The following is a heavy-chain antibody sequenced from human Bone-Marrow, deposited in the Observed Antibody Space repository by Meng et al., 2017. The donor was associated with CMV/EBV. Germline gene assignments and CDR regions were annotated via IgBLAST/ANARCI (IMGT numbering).Heavy chain of an antibody. Sequence: WGSLRLSCAASGLRFSYYMIHWVRQAPGKGLEWVALIWTDGRSQYYANSVRGRFAMSRDNYKRTLSRKMNSLRRDDTAMYYCVTTIAGNTGLGGYWGQGTLVTVSS. CDR1: GLRFSYYM. D-gene: IGHD2-21*01. J-gene: IGHJ4*02. CDR3: VTTIAGNTGLGGY. CDR2: IWTDGRSQ. V-gene: IGHV3-33*03.